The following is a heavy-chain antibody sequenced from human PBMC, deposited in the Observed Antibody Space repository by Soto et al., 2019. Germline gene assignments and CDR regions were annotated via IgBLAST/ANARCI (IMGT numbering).Heavy chain of an antibody. J-gene: IGHJ6*03. V-gene: IGHV3-23*01. Sequence: PGGSLRLSCAASGFTFSSYAMSWVRQAPGKGLEWVSAISGSGGSTYYADSVKGRFTISRDNSKNTLYLQMNRLTAEDTAVYYCARVAVGYYYMDVWGKGTTVTVSS. CDR2: ISGSGGST. CDR3: ARVAVGYYYMDV. CDR1: GFTFSSYA.